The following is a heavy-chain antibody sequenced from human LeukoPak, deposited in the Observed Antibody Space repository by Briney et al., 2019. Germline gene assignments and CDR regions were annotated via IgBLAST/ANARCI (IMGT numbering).Heavy chain of an antibody. CDR3: ARGGATPFDY. D-gene: IGHD1-26*01. CDR1: GGSISSGGYY. CDR2: IYHSGST. Sequence: SETLSLTCTVSGGSISSGGYYWSWIRQPPGKGLEWIGYIYHSGSTYYNPSFKSRVTISVDGSKNQFSLKLSSVTAADTAVYYCARGGATPFDYWGQGTLVTVSS. J-gene: IGHJ4*02. V-gene: IGHV4-30-2*01.